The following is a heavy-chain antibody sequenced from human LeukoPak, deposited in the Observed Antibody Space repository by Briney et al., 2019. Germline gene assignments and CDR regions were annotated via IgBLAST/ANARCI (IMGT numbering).Heavy chain of an antibody. V-gene: IGHV5-51*01. J-gene: IGHJ6*03. CDR2: IYPGDSDT. CDR1: GYSFSSYW. Sequence: GESLKISCKGSGYSFSSYWIGWVRQMPGKGLEWMGIIYPGDSDTRYSPSFQGQVTISVDKSISTAYLQWSSLNASDTAMYYCERRIAASGNYYYYMDFWGKGTTVTVSS. D-gene: IGHD6-13*01. CDR3: ERRIAASGNYYYYMDF.